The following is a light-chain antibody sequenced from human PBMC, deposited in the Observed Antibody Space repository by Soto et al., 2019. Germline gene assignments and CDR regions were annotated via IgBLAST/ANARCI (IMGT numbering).Light chain of an antibody. J-gene: IGKJ1*01. V-gene: IGKV3-20*01. CDR2: GTS. CDR3: QQYGTSPWT. CDR1: QSVSSSF. Sequence: EIVFTQSPCTLSLSPGDRATLSCRASQSVSSSFVAWFQQKPGQAPRLLIYGTSSRATGIPDRFSGSGSGTDFTLTINGLEPEDFAMYFCQQYGTSPWTFGQGTKVDIK.